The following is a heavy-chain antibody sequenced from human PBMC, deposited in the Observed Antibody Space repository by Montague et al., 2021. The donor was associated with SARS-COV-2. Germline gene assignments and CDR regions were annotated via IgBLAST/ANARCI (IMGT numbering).Heavy chain of an antibody. CDR1: GYCISRGYY. V-gene: IGHV4-38-2*02. Sequence: SETLSLTCIVSGYCISRGYYWGWVRQTPGKGLERLGFIEYSGSTYYNPSLKTRVTMPLDTSKNQFSLKLTSVTAADTALYYCARDITLGMDVWGRGTTVTASS. CDR2: IEYSGST. J-gene: IGHJ6*02. CDR3: ARDITLGMDV.